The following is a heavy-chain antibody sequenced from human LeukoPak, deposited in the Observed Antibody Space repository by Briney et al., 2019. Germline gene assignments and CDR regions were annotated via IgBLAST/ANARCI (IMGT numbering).Heavy chain of an antibody. CDR1: GFIFSSYS. CDR2: ISSSSSTI. V-gene: IGHV3-48*01. J-gene: IGHJ4*02. D-gene: IGHD2-2*01. CDR3: ASDSLYDCSSTSCYDY. Sequence: PGGSLRLSCAASGFIFSSYSMNWVRQAPGKGLEWVSYISSSSSTIYYADSVKGRFTISRDNAKNSLYLQVNSLRAEDTAVYYWASDSLYDCSSTSCYDYWGQGTLVTVSS.